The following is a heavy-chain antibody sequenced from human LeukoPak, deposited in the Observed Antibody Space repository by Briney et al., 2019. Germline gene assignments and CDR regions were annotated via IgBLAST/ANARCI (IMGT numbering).Heavy chain of an antibody. V-gene: IGHV3-23*01. CDR1: GFTFSTYA. CDR2: FTGADGNT. D-gene: IGHD2-2*01. Sequence: GGSLRLSCAASGFTFSTYAMSWVRQAPGKGLEWVPSFTGADGNTHYADSVNGRFTISRDISKNTLYPQLNSLRAEDTAVYYCAKPGRSCSRYSCYFYFDCWGQGTLVTVSS. CDR3: AKPGRSCSRYSCYFYFDC. J-gene: IGHJ4*02.